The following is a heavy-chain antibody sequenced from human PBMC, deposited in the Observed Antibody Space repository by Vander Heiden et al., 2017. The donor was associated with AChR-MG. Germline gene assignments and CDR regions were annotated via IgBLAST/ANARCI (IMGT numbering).Heavy chain of an antibody. Sequence: EVQLLESGGGLVQPGGSLRLSCAASRFPFSNYAMTWVRQAPGKGLEWVSGVGVSGDFTYYADSVKGRFTISRDNSKNTLYLQMNSLRVEDTAFYYCAKDAIAARPRPTYFDRWGQGVLVTVSS. CDR2: VGVSGDFT. D-gene: IGHD6-6*01. V-gene: IGHV3-23*01. J-gene: IGHJ4*02. CDR1: RFPFSNYA. CDR3: AKDAIAARPRPTYFDR.